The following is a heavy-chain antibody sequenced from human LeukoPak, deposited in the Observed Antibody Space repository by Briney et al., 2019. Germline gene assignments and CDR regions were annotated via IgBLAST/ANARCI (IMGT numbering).Heavy chain of an antibody. J-gene: IGHJ3*01. V-gene: IGHV1-8*01. CDR3: ARGQILWFGEAFDV. CDR2: MNPNSGNT. Sequence: ASVKVSCKASGYTFTSYDINWVRQATGQWLEWMGWMNPNSGNTGYAQKFQGRVTMTRNTSISTAYMELSSLRSEDTAVYYCARGQILWFGEAFDVWGQGTMVTVSS. D-gene: IGHD3-10*01. CDR1: GYTFTSYD.